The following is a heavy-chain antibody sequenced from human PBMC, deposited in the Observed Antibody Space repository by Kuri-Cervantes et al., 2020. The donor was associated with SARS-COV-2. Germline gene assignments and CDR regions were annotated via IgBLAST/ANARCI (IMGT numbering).Heavy chain of an antibody. V-gene: IGHV3-73*01. J-gene: IGHJ4*02. Sequence: GESLKISCAASGFTFSGSAMHWVRQASGEGLEWVGRIRSKANSYATAYAASVKGRFTISRDDSKNTAYLQMNSLKTEDTAVYYCTSLSTVAPFDYWGQGTLVTVSS. CDR2: IRSKANSYAT. CDR3: TSLSTVAPFDY. CDR1: GFTFSGSA. D-gene: IGHD4-11*01.